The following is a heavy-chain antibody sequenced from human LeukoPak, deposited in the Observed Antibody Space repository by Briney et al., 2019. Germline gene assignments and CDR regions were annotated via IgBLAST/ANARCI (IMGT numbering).Heavy chain of an antibody. J-gene: IGHJ4*02. D-gene: IGHD1-1*01. CDR3: ARGGGSTTGVYYFDY. CDR1: GGSISSYY. Sequence: SETLSLTCTVSGGSISSYYWSWIRQPAGKGLEWIGRIYTSGSTNYNPSLKSRVTMSVGTSKNQFSLKLSSVTAADTAVYYCARGGGSTTGVYYFDYWAREPWSPSPQ. V-gene: IGHV4-4*07. CDR2: IYTSGST.